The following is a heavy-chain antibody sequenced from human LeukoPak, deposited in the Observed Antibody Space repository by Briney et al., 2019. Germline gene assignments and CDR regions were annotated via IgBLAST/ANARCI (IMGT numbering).Heavy chain of an antibody. CDR1: GYSFTSYW. CDR2: IYPGDSDT. Sequence: GESLKISCKGSGYSFTSYWIGWVRQMPGKGLEGMGIIYPGDSDTRYSPSIQGQVTISADKSISTAYLQWSSLKASDTAMYYCARLLTYYDFWSGSSAFDIWGQGTMVTVSS. J-gene: IGHJ3*02. CDR3: ARLLTYYDFWSGSSAFDI. V-gene: IGHV5-51*01. D-gene: IGHD3-3*01.